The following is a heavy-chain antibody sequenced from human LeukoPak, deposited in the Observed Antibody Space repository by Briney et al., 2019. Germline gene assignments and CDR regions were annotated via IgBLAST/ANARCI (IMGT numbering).Heavy chain of an antibody. D-gene: IGHD3-10*01. CDR1: WFTLSSYS. V-gene: IGHV3-21*01. J-gene: IGHJ4*02. CDR2: ISSSSSYI. CDR3: ATGGSITMVRGVIIHYDY. Sequence: GALRLSRAAPWFTLSSYSMNRVRPAPGKGLEWVSSISSSSSYIYYADSVKGRFTISRDNAKNSLYLQMNSLRAEDTAVYYCATGGSITMVRGVIIHYDYWGQGTLVTVSS.